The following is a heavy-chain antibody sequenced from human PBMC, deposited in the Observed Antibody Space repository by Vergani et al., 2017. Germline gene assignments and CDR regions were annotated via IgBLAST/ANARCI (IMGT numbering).Heavy chain of an antibody. V-gene: IGHV1-2*02. CDR3: ARDRVAYSGFYYGMDV. Sequence: QVHLVQSGAEVKKPGASVKVSCQTSGYTFSAYYIHRVRQAPGQGLEWMGWVNPNSGDTNYAQKFQGRVTMTRDMAINTTYMELSRLTSDDTAVYYCARDRVAYSGFYYGMDVWGQGTTVTVSS. D-gene: IGHD3-10*01. CDR2: VNPNSGDT. CDR1: GYTFSAYY. J-gene: IGHJ6*02.